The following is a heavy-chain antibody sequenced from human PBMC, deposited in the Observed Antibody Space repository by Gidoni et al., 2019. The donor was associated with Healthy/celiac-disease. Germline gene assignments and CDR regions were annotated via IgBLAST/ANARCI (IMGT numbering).Heavy chain of an antibody. J-gene: IGHJ4*02. CDR2: ISWNSGSI. Sequence: EVQLVESGGGLVQPGRCLRLSCAASGVTFDDSAMHWVRQAPGKGLEWVSGISWNSGSIGYADSVQGRFPISRDNAKNSLYLHMHSLRAEDTALYYCAQEYRSSSYHYFDYWGQGTLFTVSS. D-gene: IGHD6-6*01. CDR1: GVTFDDSA. V-gene: IGHV3-9*01. CDR3: AQEYRSSSYHYFDY.